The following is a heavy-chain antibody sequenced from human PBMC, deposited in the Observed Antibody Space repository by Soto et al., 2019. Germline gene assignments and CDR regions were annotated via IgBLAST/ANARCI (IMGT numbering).Heavy chain of an antibody. J-gene: IGHJ5*02. CDR3: ARGYCTTTICDPWFDP. CDR1: GYSFTSYW. CDR2: IYPGDSDT. D-gene: IGHD2-2*01. Sequence: GESLKISCTGVGYSFTSYWIGWVRQMPGKGLEWMGIIYPGDSDTRYSPSFQGQVTFSADKSITTSYLQWSSLKASDTAMYYCARGYCTTTICDPWFDPWGQGTLVTVSS. V-gene: IGHV5-51*01.